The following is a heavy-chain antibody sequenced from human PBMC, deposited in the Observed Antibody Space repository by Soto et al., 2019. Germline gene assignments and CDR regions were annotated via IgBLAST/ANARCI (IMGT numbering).Heavy chain of an antibody. CDR3: ARTSSIAARRGYNWFDP. CDR2: IYYSGST. D-gene: IGHD6-6*01. CDR1: GGSISSYY. Sequence: SETLSLTCTVSGGSISSYYWSWIRQPPGKGLEWIGYIYYSGSTNYNPSLKSRVTISVDTSKNQFSLKLSSVTAADTAVYYCARTSSIAARRGYNWFDPWGQGTLVTVSS. J-gene: IGHJ5*02. V-gene: IGHV4-59*01.